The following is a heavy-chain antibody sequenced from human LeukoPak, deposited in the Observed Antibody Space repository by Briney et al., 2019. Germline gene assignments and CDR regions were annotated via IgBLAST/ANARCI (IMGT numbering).Heavy chain of an antibody. CDR2: ISAYNGYT. V-gene: IGHV1-18*01. J-gene: IGHJ4*02. Sequence: ASVKVSCKASGGTFSSYAISWVRQAPGQGLEWMAWISAYNGYTTYAQRFQGRVTLTTDTSTSTVYMDLGSLRSDDTAVYYCAREVVRYSRGWPDYWGPGTLVTVSS. CDR3: AREVVRYSRGWPDY. CDR1: GGTFSSYA. D-gene: IGHD6-19*01.